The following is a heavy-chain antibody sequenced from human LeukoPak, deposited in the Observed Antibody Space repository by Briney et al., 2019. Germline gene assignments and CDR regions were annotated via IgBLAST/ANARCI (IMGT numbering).Heavy chain of an antibody. CDR2: SVGIGGST. CDR3: AKGSPEYQLPYDAFDI. CDR1: GLTFSTYA. Sequence: GGSLRLSCAASGLTFSTYATSWVRQAPGKVMEWVSASVGIGGSTYSADSVKGRFTISRDNSKNTLYLQMNRLRAEDTAVYYCAKGSPEYQLPYDAFDIWGQGTRVTVSS. V-gene: IGHV3-23*01. D-gene: IGHD2-2*01. J-gene: IGHJ3*02.